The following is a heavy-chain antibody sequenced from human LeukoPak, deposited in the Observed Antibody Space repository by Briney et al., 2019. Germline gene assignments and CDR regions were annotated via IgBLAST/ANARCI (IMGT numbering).Heavy chain of an antibody. CDR2: ISSSGSTI. Sequence: PGGSLRLSCAASGFTFSSYEMNWVRQAPGKGLEWVSYISSSGSTIYYADSVKGRFISSRDNTKNSLYLQMNSLRAEDTAVYYCARRYCSGGSCYPSEFDYWGQGTLVTVSS. CDR1: GFTFSSYE. CDR3: ARRYCSGGSCYPSEFDY. D-gene: IGHD2-15*01. V-gene: IGHV3-48*03. J-gene: IGHJ4*02.